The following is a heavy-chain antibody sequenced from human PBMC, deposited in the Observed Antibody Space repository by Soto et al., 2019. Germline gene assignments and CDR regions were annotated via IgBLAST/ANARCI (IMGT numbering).Heavy chain of an antibody. Sequence: EVQLVEPGGRLVKPGGSLRLSCAASGFTFSSYSMNWDRQAQGKGLERVSSISSSSIYIYYAHSVKGRITISRDNAKITRYLQMNCLIADDAAVSYCARDGYSGYADLDYWGQGTLVIVSS. J-gene: IGHJ4*02. CDR3: ARDGYSGYADLDY. CDR2: ISSSSIYI. D-gene: IGHD5-12*01. CDR1: GFTFSSYS. V-gene: IGHV3-21*01.